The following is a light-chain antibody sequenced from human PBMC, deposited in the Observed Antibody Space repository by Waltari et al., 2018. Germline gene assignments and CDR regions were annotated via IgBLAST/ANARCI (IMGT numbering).Light chain of an antibody. CDR3: GTWDSSLTAAVV. J-gene: IGLJ2*01. CDR2: DKR. CDR1: RSNMGTNY. Sequence: QSVLTQPPSVSAAPGQTVTISCSGSRSNMGTNYVSWYQTVPGTAPKLLLFDKRKRPTELPARFSGSTSGPSAALAITGLQTGDEADYYCGTWDSSLTAAVVFGGGTRLTVL. V-gene: IGLV1-51*01.